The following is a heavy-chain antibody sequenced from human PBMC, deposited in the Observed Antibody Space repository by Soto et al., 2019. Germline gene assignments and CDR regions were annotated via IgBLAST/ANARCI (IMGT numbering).Heavy chain of an antibody. CDR3: SRGPYRYGSYYRSHYYCYMDV. D-gene: IGHD5-18*01. V-gene: IGHV1-69*02. J-gene: IGHJ6*03. CDR1: GGTFSSYT. Sequence: QVQLVQSGAEVKKPGSSVKVSCKASGGTFSSYTISWVRQAPGQGLEWMGRIIPILGIAKYAQTFQGRVTLTADKSTSTAYMELSSLRSEETAVYYCSRGPYRYGSYYRSHYYCYMDVWGQGTTVTVSS. CDR2: IIPILGIA.